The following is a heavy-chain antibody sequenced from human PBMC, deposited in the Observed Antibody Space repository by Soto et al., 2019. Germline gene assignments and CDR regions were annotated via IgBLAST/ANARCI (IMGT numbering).Heavy chain of an antibody. CDR2: IYPGDSDT. CDR3: ARHGAYYYFWSGRPGGMGF. D-gene: IGHD3-3*01. CDR1: VYSFTSYG. Sequence: XESLKISFEGSVYSFTSYGIVWVRQMPGKGVEWMEIIYPGDSDTIYSPSFQGQVTISADKSISTAYLQWSSLKASDTAMYYCARHGAYYYFWSGRPGGMGFWGQGTTVTFYS. J-gene: IGHJ6*02. V-gene: IGHV5-51*01.